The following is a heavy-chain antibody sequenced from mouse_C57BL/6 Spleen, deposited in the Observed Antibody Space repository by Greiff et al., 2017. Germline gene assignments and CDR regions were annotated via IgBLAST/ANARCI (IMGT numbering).Heavy chain of an antibody. V-gene: IGHV1-82*01. D-gene: IGHD1-1*01. CDR3: ARWDYYGSSLDY. J-gene: IGHJ2*01. CDR2: IYPGDGDT. Sequence: QVQLKQSGPELVKPGASVKISCKASGYAFSSSWMNWVKQRPGKGLEWIGRIYPGDGDTNYNGKFKGKATLTADKSSSTAYMQLSSLTSEDSAVXCCARWDYYGSSLDYWGQGTTLTVSS. CDR1: GYAFSSSW.